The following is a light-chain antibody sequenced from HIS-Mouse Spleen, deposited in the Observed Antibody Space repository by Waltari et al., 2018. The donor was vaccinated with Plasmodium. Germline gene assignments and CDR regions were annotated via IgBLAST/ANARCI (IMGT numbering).Light chain of an antibody. Sequence: DIQMTQSPSSLSASVGDRVTITCKARQDISNYLNWYQQKPGKAPKLLIYDASNLETGVPSRFSGSGSGTDFTFTISSLQPEDIATYYCQQYDNLPPLFTFGPGTKVDIK. J-gene: IGKJ3*01. CDR3: QQYDNLPPLFT. CDR2: DAS. V-gene: IGKV1-33*01. CDR1: QDISNY.